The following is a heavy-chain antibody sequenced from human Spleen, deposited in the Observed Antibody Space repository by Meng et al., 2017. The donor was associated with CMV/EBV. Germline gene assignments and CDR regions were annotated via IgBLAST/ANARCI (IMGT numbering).Heavy chain of an antibody. CDR1: GFIFSNSW. CDR2: INPDGSRT. V-gene: IGHV3-74*03. D-gene: IGHD1-26*01. J-gene: IGHJ4*02. CDR3: VSYSWSYGHDS. Sequence: SCEAFGFIFSNSWMHWVRRVPEKGLMWVARINPDGSRTKYADSVKGRFTISRDNAKNTVFLKMDSLRVEDTAVYYCVSYSWSYGHDSWGQGTLVTVSS.